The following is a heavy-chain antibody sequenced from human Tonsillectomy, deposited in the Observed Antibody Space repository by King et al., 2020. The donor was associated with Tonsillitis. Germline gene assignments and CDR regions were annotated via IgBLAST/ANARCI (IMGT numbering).Heavy chain of an antibody. J-gene: IGHJ4*02. V-gene: IGHV4-34*01. CDR2: INHSGSI. CDR3: ARRGSRTGSQQLVN. CDR1: GGSFSDHY. D-gene: IGHD6-13*01. Sequence: VQLQQWGAGLLKPSETLSLTCAVYGGSFSDHYWSWIRQPPGKGLEWIGEINHSGSINYKSTLKNRITISVDTSKNQFSLKLSSVTAADTATYYCARRGSRTGSQQLVNWGQGTLVTVSS.